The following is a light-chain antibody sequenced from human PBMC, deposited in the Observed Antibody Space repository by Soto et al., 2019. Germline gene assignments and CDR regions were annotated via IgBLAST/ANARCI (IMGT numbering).Light chain of an antibody. CDR3: QQSYSAPWT. Sequence: DIQMTQSPSSLSASVGDRVTITCRASQRISSYLNWYQQKPGKAPKLLIYAASSLQSGVPSRFSGSGSVTDFTLTISSLHPEDSATYYCQQSYSAPWTFGQGTKVEIK. V-gene: IGKV1-39*01. CDR2: AAS. J-gene: IGKJ1*01. CDR1: QRISSY.